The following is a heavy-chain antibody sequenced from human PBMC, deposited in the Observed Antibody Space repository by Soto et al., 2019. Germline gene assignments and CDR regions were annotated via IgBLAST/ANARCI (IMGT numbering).Heavy chain of an antibody. CDR3: ARFPIYYYYMDV. J-gene: IGHJ6*03. D-gene: IGHD2-21*01. V-gene: IGHV3-23*01. CDR2: ISGGGDST. Sequence: GGSLRLSCAASGFTFSTYAMSWVRQAPGKGLEWVSAISGGGDSTYYEDSVMGRFTISRDNSKNTLYLQVNSLRAEDTAVYYCARFPIYYYYMDVWGKGTTVTVSS. CDR1: GFTFSTYA.